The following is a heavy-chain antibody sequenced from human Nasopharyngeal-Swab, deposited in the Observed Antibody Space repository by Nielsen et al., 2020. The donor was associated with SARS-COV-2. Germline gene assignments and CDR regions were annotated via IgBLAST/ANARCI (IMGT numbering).Heavy chain of an antibody. V-gene: IGHV1-18*04. CDR1: GYTFTSYG. Sequence: ASVKVSCKASGYTFTSYGISWVRQAPGQGLEWMGWISAYNGNTNYAQKLQGRVTMTTDTSTSTAYMELRSLRSDDTAVYYCTRPRWEPLRGRNFSYYYYMDVWGKGTTVTVSS. CDR2: ISAYNGNT. D-gene: IGHD1-26*01. CDR3: TRPRWEPLRGRNFSYYYYMDV. J-gene: IGHJ6*03.